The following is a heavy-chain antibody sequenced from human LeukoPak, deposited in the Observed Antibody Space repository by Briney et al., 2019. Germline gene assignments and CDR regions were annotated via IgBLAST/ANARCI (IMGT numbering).Heavy chain of an antibody. Sequence: SETLSLTCTVSGASISSYYWSWIRQPPGKGLEWIAFIYYSGSTNYKPSLKSRVTISVDTSKSQFSLKLSSVTAADTAVYYCARTFRGGWYYFDYWGQGTLVTVSS. CDR1: GASISSYY. V-gene: IGHV4-59*01. CDR2: IYYSGST. J-gene: IGHJ4*02. D-gene: IGHD6-19*01. CDR3: ARTFRGGWYYFDY.